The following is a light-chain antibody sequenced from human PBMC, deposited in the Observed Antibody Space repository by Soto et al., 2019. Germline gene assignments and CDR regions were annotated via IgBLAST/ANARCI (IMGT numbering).Light chain of an antibody. Sequence: QSALTQPASMSGSPGQSITISCTGASSDVGGYNYVSWYQQHPGKAPTLMIYEVNDRPSGVSHRFSGSKSGNTASLTISGLQAEDEADYYCSSYTSSSTLAFGGGTKLTVL. CDR1: SSDVGGYNY. CDR2: EVN. CDR3: SSYTSSSTLA. J-gene: IGLJ2*01. V-gene: IGLV2-14*01.